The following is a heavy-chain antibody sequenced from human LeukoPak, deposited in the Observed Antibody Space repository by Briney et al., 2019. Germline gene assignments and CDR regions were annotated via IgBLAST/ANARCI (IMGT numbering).Heavy chain of an antibody. J-gene: IGHJ3*02. D-gene: IGHD6-13*01. Sequence: SETLSLTCTVSGGSISGYYWSWIRQPAGKGLEWIGRIYTSGTTHDNPSLKSRVTMSVDTSKNQVSLKVSSVTAADTAVYYCARAGAGYSSSWRAFDIWGQGTMVTVSS. CDR1: GGSISGYY. CDR2: IYTSGTT. V-gene: IGHV4-4*07. CDR3: ARAGAGYSSSWRAFDI.